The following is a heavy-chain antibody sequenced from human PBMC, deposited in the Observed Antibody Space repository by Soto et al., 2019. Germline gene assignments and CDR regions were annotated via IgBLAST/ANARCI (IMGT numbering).Heavy chain of an antibody. Sequence: ASVKVSCKASGGTFSSYAISWVRQAPGQGLEWMGGIIPIFGTANYAQKFQGRVTITADKSTSTAYMELSSLRSQETAVYYCARDTLSVGQLDWFDPWGQGTLVTVSP. D-gene: IGHD6-6*01. CDR2: IIPIFGTA. J-gene: IGHJ5*02. CDR3: ARDTLSVGQLDWFDP. V-gene: IGHV1-69*06. CDR1: GGTFSSYA.